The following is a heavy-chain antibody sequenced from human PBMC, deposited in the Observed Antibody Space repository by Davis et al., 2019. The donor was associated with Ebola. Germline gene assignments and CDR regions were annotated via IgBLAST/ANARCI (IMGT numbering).Heavy chain of an antibody. CDR1: GHSVSRNSAP. CDR2: TYYRYKWYN. Sequence: HSHTLSLPCAISGHSVSRNSAPWTWIRQSPSRGLEWLGRTYYRYKWYNDYAVSVKSRITINPDTSKNQFSLQLNSVTPDDTAVYYCARYEYCSSTSCYTVYGMDVWGQGTTVTVSS. CDR3: ARYEYCSSTSCYTVYGMDV. V-gene: IGHV6-1*01. D-gene: IGHD2-2*02. J-gene: IGHJ6*02.